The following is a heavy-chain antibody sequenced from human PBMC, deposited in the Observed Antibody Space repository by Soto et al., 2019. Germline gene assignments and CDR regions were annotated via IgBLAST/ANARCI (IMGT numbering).Heavy chain of an antibody. D-gene: IGHD4-17*01. Sequence: QVQLQQWGAGLLKPSETLSLTCAVYGGSFSGYYWSWIRQPPGKGLEWFGEINHSGSTNYNPSLKSRVTTSVDTSKNQFSLKLSSVTAADTAVYYCARVLRDYGTHYYGMDVWGQGTTVTVSS. V-gene: IGHV4-34*01. CDR1: GGSFSGYY. J-gene: IGHJ6*02. CDR3: ARVLRDYGTHYYGMDV. CDR2: INHSGST.